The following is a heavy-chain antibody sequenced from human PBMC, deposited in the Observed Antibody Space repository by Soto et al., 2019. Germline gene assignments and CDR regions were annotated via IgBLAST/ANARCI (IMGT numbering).Heavy chain of an antibody. J-gene: IGHJ4*02. D-gene: IGHD6-13*01. CDR3: ARDKAAAGRKGVDY. V-gene: IGHV3-33*01. CDR2: IWYDGSNK. Sequence: VQLVESGGGVVQPGRSLRLSCAASGFTFSSYGMHWVRQAPGKGLEWVAVIWYDGSNKYYADSVKGRFTISRDNSKNTLYLQMNSLRAEDTAVYYCARDKAAAGRKGVDYWGQGTLVTVSS. CDR1: GFTFSSYG.